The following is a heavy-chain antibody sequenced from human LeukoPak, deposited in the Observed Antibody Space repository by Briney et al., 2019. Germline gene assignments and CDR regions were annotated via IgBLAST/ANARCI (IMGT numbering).Heavy chain of an antibody. V-gene: IGHV1-2*02. CDR1: GYKFTGCY. Sequence: ASVRVSCKASGYKFTGCYMHWVRQAPGQGLEWLGWINPNSGGTNYAQKFQGRITMTRDTSITTAYMELSSLTSDDTAVYYCARLDITIIPYWGQGTLVTVSS. J-gene: IGHJ4*02. D-gene: IGHD3-22*01. CDR3: ARLDITIIPY. CDR2: INPNSGGT.